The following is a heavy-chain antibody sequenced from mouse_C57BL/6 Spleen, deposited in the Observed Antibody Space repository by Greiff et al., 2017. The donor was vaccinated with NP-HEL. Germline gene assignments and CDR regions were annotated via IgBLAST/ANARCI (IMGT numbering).Heavy chain of an antibody. J-gene: IGHJ4*01. Sequence: DVQLQESGPGLVKPSQSLSLTCSVTGYSITSGYYWNWIRQFPGNKLEWMGYISYDGSHNYNPSLKNRFSITRDTSKNQFFLKLNSVTTEDTATYYCARDRGYYFYYAMDYWGQGTSVTVSS. CDR3: ARDRGYYFYYAMDY. CDR1: GYSITSGYY. CDR2: ISYDGSH. D-gene: IGHD2-3*01. V-gene: IGHV3-6*01.